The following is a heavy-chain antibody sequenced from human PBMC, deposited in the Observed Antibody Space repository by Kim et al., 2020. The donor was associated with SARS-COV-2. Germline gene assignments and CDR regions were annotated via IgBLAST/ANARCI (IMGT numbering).Heavy chain of an antibody. J-gene: IGHJ2*01. D-gene: IGHD3-10*01. CDR2: IYYSGST. CDR3: ARKYYGSGSYGNWYFDL. Sequence: SETLSLTCTVSGGSISSYYWSWIRQPPGKGLEWIGYIYYSGSTNYNPSLKSRVTISVDTSKNQFSLKLSSVTAADTAVYYCARKYYGSGSYGNWYFDLWG. V-gene: IGHV4-59*01. CDR1: GGSISSYY.